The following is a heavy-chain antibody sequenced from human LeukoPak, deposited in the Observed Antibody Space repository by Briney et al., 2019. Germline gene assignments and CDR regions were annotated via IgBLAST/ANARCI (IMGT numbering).Heavy chain of an antibody. J-gene: IGHJ3*02. V-gene: IGHV4-39*07. CDR2: IYYSGST. CDR3: ARDRLSDAFDI. Sequence: SETLSLTCTVSGGSISSSSHYWGWIRQPPGKGLEWIGSIYYSGSTYYNPSLKSRVTISVDTSKNQFSLKLSSVTAADTAVYYCARDRLSDAFDIWGQGTMVTVSS. CDR1: GGSISSSSHY.